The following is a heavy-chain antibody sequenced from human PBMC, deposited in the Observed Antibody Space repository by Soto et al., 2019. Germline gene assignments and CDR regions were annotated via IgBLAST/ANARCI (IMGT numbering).Heavy chain of an antibody. J-gene: IGHJ4*02. CDR3: ARDQLRPGILYSLGVLLPEYGL. CDR2: ISVSGNNA. Sequence: GGSLRLSCVASGFAFSTFAMTWVRQAPGKGLEWVAAISVSGNNAYYADSVKGRFTISRGNSQNSVFLQMSSLRADDTAVYYCARDQLRPGILYSLGVLLPEYGLWGQGTLVTVSS. CDR1: GFAFSTFA. V-gene: IGHV3-23*01. D-gene: IGHD3-22*01.